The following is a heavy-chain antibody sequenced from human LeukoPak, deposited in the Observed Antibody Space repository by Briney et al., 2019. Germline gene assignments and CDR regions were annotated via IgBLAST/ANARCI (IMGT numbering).Heavy chain of an antibody. CDR2: IYHSGST. J-gene: IGHJ4*02. V-gene: IGHV4-4*02. CDR1: GGSFSSSNW. D-gene: IGHD4-17*01. Sequence: SETLSLTCAVSGGSFSSSNWWSWGRPPPGKVLEWIGEIYHSGSTNYNPSLKSRVTISVDKSKNQFSLKLSSVTAADTAVYYCARSEYYGDYDNSWGQGTLVTVSS. CDR3: ARSEYYGDYDNS.